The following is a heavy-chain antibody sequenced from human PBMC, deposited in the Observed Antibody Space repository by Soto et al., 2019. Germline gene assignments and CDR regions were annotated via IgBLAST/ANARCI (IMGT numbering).Heavy chain of an antibody. CDR2: IKQDGSEK. CDR1: GFAFSSYW. V-gene: IGHV3-7*04. D-gene: IGHD3-9*01. CDR3: AREYFDWLLSEYYFDY. Sequence: GGSLRLSCAASGFAFSSYWMSWVRQAPGKGLEWVANIKQDGSEKYYVDSVKGRFTISRDNAKNSLYLQMNSLRAEDTAVYYCAREYFDWLLSEYYFDYWGQGTLVTVSS. J-gene: IGHJ4*02.